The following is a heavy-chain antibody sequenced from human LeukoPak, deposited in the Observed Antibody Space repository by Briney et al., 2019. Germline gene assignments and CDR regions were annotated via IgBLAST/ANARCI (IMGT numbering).Heavy chain of an antibody. CDR1: GGSFSGYY. V-gene: IGHV4-34*01. CDR2: INHSGST. CDR3: ARADLTGPPNYFDY. Sequence: PSETLSLTCAVYGGSFSGYYWSWIRQPPGKGLEWIGEINHSGSTNYNPSLKSRVTISVDTSKNQFSLRLSSVTAADTAVYYCARADLTGPPNYFDYWGQGTLVTVSS. J-gene: IGHJ4*02. D-gene: IGHD3-9*01.